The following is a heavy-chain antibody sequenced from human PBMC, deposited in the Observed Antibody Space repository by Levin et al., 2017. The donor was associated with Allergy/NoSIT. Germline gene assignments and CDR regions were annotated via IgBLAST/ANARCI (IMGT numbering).Heavy chain of an antibody. CDR3: AKDWKFFDFWSGYYARHHFYYMDV. CDR2: ISYDGSYK. D-gene: IGHD3-3*01. CDR1: GFSFSNHG. Sequence: GGSLRLSCAASGFSFSNHGMHWVRQAPGKGLEWVALISYDGSYKYYADSVKGRFSISRDNSKSTLYLQMNSLRAEDTAVFYCAKDWKFFDFWSGYYARHHFYYMDVWGQGTTVTVSS. V-gene: IGHV3-30*18. J-gene: IGHJ6*02.